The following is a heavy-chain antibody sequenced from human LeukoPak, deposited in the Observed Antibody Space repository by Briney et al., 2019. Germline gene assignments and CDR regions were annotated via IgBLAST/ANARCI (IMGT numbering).Heavy chain of an antibody. D-gene: IGHD2-15*01. CDR2: ISYDGSKK. V-gene: IGHV3-30*18. CDR3: AKEYMVGSGPPFWDY. Sequence: GGSLRLSCAASGFTFSTYGIHWVRQAPGKGLEWVAVISYDGSKKYYADSVKGRFTISRDNSKNTLYLQMNSLRAEDTAVYYCAKEYMVGSGPPFWDYWGQGTLVTVSS. J-gene: IGHJ4*02. CDR1: GFTFSTYG.